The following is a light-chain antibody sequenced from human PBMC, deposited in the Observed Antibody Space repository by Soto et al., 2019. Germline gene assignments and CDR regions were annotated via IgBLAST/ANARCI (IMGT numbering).Light chain of an antibody. V-gene: IGKV3-20*01. CDR2: GAS. J-gene: IGKJ1*01. Sequence: EIVLTQSPGTLSLSPGEGATLSCRASQSVSSSYLAWYQQKPGQAPRLLIYGASSRATGIPDRFSGSGSGTDFTLTISRLEPEDFAVYYCQQYGSSQWTFXQGTKADIK. CDR3: QQYGSSQWT. CDR1: QSVSSSY.